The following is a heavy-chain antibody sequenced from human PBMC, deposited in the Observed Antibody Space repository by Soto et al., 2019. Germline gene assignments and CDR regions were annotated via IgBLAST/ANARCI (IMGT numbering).Heavy chain of an antibody. CDR1: GFTFDDHA. Sequence: EVQLVESGGGLVQPGRSLRLACVASGFTFDDHAMHWVRQAPGKGLEWVSGISWNSDTIAYADSVKGRFTISRDNAKNSLYLQMNSLRAEDTALYYCAKYMGSTNWNFEGWGQGTLVTVFS. D-gene: IGHD1-7*01. CDR3: AKYMGSTNWNFEG. J-gene: IGHJ4*02. V-gene: IGHV3-9*01. CDR2: ISWNSDTI.